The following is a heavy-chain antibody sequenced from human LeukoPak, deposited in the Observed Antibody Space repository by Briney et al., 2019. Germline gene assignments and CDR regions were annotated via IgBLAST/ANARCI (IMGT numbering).Heavy chain of an antibody. J-gene: IGHJ5*02. CDR1: GFTVSSNY. V-gene: IGHV3-53*01. Sequence: GGSLRLSCAASGFTVSSNYMTWVRQAPGKGLEWVSAISAGGNRTYYADSVKGRVTVSRDDSKNTLYLQMNSLRADDTAVYYCAKGAWLDGSWGQGTLVTVSS. CDR3: AKGAWLDGS. D-gene: IGHD6-19*01. CDR2: ISAGGNRT.